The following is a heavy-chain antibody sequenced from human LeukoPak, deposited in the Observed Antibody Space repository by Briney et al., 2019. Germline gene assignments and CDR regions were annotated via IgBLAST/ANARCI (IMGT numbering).Heavy chain of an antibody. CDR2: IYYSGST. D-gene: IGHD3-3*01. CDR1: GDSISSSSDF. Sequence: SETLSLTCPVSGDSISSSSDFWGWIRQPPGKGLEWIGSIYYSGSTYYNPSLKSRVTISVDTSKNQFSPKLSSVTAADTAVYYCARSPSLYYDFWSGSLMDVWGKGTTVTVSS. J-gene: IGHJ6*03. CDR3: ARSPSLYYDFWSGSLMDV. V-gene: IGHV4-39*07.